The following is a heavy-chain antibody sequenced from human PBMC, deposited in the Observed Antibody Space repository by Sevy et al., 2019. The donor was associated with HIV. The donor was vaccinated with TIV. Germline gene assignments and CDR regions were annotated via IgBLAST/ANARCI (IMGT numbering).Heavy chain of an antibody. D-gene: IGHD2-15*01. Sequence: SETLSLTCAVSGGSISSGGYSWSWIRQPPGKGLEWIGYIYHSGSTYYNPSLNSRVTISVDRSKNQFSLKLSSVTAADTAVYYCARTALGYCSGGSCMNWFDPWGQGTLVTVSS. CDR2: IYHSGST. CDR1: GGSISSGGYS. CDR3: ARTALGYCSGGSCMNWFDP. J-gene: IGHJ5*02. V-gene: IGHV4-30-2*01.